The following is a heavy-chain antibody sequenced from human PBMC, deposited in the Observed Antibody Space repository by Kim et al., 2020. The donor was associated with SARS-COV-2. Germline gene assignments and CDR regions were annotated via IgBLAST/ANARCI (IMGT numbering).Heavy chain of an antibody. CDR2: YSSGST. J-gene: IGHJ4*02. Sequence: YSSGSTYYNPSLKSRVTISVDTSKNQFSLKLSSVTAADTAVYYCARHPDYWGQGTLVTVSS. V-gene: IGHV4-39*01. CDR3: ARHPDY.